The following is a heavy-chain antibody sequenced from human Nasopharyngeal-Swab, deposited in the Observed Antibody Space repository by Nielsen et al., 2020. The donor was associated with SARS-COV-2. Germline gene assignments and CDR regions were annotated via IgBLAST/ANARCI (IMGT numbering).Heavy chain of an antibody. Sequence: GGSLRLSCAASGFTFSSYSMNWVRQAPGKGLEWVSSISSSSYIYYADSVKGRFTISRDNAKNSLYLQMNSLRAEDTAVYYCAREAYCGGDCYFDYWGQGTLVTVSS. J-gene: IGHJ4*02. CDR3: AREAYCGGDCYFDY. D-gene: IGHD2-21*02. V-gene: IGHV3-21*01. CDR2: ISSSSYI. CDR1: GFTFSSYS.